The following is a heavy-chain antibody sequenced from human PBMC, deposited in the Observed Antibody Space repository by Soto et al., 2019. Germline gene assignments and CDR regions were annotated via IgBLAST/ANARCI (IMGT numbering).Heavy chain of an antibody. CDR2: ISSSVTEK. CDR1: GFTFSSYE. CDR3: ARDEGVDY. J-gene: IGHJ4*02. V-gene: IGHV3-48*03. Sequence: HPGGSLRLSCAASGFTFSSYEMNWVRQAPGKGLEWVSGISSSVTEKYFAGSVKGRFTISRDNAKNLLYLQMSSLRAEDTALYYCARDEGVDYWGQGTLVTVSS.